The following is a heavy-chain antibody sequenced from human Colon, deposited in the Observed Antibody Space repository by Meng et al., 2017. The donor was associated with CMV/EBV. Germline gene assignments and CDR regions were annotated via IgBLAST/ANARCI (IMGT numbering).Heavy chain of an antibody. CDR2: ISSSGSTI. CDR3: ARGKTMGAY. J-gene: IGHJ4*02. D-gene: IGHD4/OR15-4a*01. Sequence: GESLKISCAASGFTFSAYPIHWVRQAPGKGLEWISYISSSGSTIYYADSVKGRFTMSRDNAKNSLYLQMNSLRVEDTAVYYCARGKTMGAYWGQGTLVTVSS. CDR1: GFTFSAYP. V-gene: IGHV3-48*04.